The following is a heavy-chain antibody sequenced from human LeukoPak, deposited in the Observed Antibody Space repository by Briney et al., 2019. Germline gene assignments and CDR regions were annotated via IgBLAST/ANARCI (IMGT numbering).Heavy chain of an antibody. J-gene: IGHJ4*02. CDR3: ARALGSSSDY. Sequence: GGSLRLSCAASGFTFSRSWMRWVRQAPGKGLVWVSRTNDDGSSTNYADSVKGRFTISRDNAKNTLYLQMNSLRAEDTAVYYCARALGSSSDYWGQGTLVTVSS. CDR1: GFTFSRSW. D-gene: IGHD1-26*01. V-gene: IGHV3-74*01. CDR2: TNDDGSST.